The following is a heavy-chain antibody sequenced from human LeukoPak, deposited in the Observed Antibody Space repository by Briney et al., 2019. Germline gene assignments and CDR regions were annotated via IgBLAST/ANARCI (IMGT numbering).Heavy chain of an antibody. D-gene: IGHD2-15*01. CDR2: IIPIFGTA. J-gene: IGHJ5*02. V-gene: IGHV1-69*01. CDR1: GGTFSSHA. CDR3: AREVVVAATYNWFDP. Sequence: GSSVKVSCKASGGTFSSHAISWVRQAPGQGLEWMGGIIPIFGTANYAQKFQGRVTITADESTSTAYMELSSLRSEDTAVYYCAREVVVAATYNWFDPWGQGTLVTVSS.